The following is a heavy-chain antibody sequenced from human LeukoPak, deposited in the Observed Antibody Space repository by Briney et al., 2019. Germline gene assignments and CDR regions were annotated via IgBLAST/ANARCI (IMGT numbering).Heavy chain of an antibody. CDR1: GYTFTGYY. CDR3: ARDFISGYYYGWFDP. D-gene: IGHD3-22*01. J-gene: IGHJ5*02. V-gene: IGHV1-2*02. Sequence: GASVKVSCKASGYTFTGYYMHWVRQAPGQGLEWMGWINPNSGGTNYAQKFQGRVTITADESTSTAYMELSSLRSEDTAVYYCARDFISGYYYGWFDPWGQGTLVTVSS. CDR2: INPNSGGT.